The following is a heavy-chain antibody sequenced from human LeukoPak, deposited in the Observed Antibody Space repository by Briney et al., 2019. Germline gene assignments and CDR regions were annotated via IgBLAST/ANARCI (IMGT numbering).Heavy chain of an antibody. Sequence: ASVKVSCKASGGTFTSYDINWVRQATGQGLEWMGWMNPNSGNTGYAQKFQGRVTITRNTSISTAYMELSSLRSEDTAVYYCARDRYDYGDPPGGFDIWGQGTMVTVSS. CDR2: MNPNSGNT. CDR3: ARDRYDYGDPPGGFDI. CDR1: GGTFTSYD. V-gene: IGHV1-8*03. J-gene: IGHJ3*02. D-gene: IGHD4-17*01.